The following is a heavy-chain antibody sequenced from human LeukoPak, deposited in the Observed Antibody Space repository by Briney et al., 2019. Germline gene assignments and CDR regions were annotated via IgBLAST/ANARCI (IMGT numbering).Heavy chain of an antibody. D-gene: IGHD6-13*01. CDR3: ARDGPIAAAGRGVGWFDP. Sequence: PSETLSLTCTVSGGSISSSSYYWGWIRQPPGKGLEWIGSIYYSGSTYYNPSLKSRVTISVDTSKNQFSLKLSSVTAADTAVYYCARDGPIAAAGRGVGWFDPWGQGTLVIVSS. CDR1: GGSISSSSYY. CDR2: IYYSGST. J-gene: IGHJ5*02. V-gene: IGHV4-39*07.